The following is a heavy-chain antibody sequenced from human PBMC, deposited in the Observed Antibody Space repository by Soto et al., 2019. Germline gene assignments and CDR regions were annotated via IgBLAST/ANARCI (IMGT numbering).Heavy chain of an antibody. CDR2: MNPNSGNT. J-gene: IGHJ5*02. CDR3: ASMSRGYSSSWFDP. CDR1: GYTFTSYD. Sequence: QVQLVPSGAEVKKPGASVKVSCKASGYTFTSYDIHWVRQAPGQGLEWMGWMNPNSGNTGYAQKFQGRVTMTRNTSISTAYMELSSLRSEDTAVYYCASMSRGYSSSWFDPWGQGTLVTVSS. V-gene: IGHV1-8*01. D-gene: IGHD5-18*01.